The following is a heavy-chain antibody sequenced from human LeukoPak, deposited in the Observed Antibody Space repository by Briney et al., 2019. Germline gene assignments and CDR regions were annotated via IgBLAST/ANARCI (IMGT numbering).Heavy chain of an antibody. CDR1: GFTFSSYS. Sequence: GGSLRLSCAASGFTFSSYSMNWVRQAPGKGLEWVSSISSSSSYIYYADTVKGRFTISRDNAKNSLYLQMNSLRAEDTAVYYCARVRNGGMDVWGQGTTVTVSS. CDR3: ARVRNGGMDV. J-gene: IGHJ6*02. V-gene: IGHV3-21*01. CDR2: ISSSSSYI. D-gene: IGHD2-8*01.